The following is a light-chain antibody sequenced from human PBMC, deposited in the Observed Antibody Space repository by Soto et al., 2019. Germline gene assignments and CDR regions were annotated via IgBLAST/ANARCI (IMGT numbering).Light chain of an antibody. J-gene: IGKJ2*01. V-gene: IGKV1-5*03. CDR1: QSISCW. CDR3: QQYNSYSRT. Sequence: DIQMTQSPSTLSASVGXRVTISCRASQSISCWLAWYQQKPGKAPKLLIYKASSLESGVPSRVSGSGSGTESTLTISSLQPDDFATYYCQQYNSYSRTFGQGTKQEIK. CDR2: KAS.